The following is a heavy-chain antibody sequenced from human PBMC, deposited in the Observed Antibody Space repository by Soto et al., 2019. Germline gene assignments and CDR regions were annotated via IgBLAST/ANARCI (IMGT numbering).Heavy chain of an antibody. J-gene: IGHJ4*02. V-gene: IGHV3-33*01. CDR3: ARALSGYGLDY. D-gene: IGHD5-12*01. Sequence: QVQLVESGGGVDQPGRSLRLSCAASGFTFSDYGMHWVRQAPGKGLEWVAVIWYDGSNQRYADSVKGRFTISRDNSKNTLYLQMNSLRVEDTAVYYCARALSGYGLDYWGLGTLVTVSS. CDR1: GFTFSDYG. CDR2: IWYDGSNQ.